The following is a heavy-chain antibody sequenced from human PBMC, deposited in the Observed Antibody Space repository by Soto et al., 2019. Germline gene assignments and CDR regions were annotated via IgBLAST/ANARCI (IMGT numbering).Heavy chain of an antibody. J-gene: IGHJ4*02. CDR1: GGSINTFY. D-gene: IGHD3-3*01. CDR3: ARFIIFRVVPRHYFLY. V-gene: IGHV4-4*07. Sequence: SETLSLTCTVSGGSINTFYWSWVRQPAGKGLEWIGRIFSSGSTSFNPSLESRVAMSVDTSKNQFSLKLSPVTAADTAVYYCARFIIFRVVPRHYFLYSCPATL. CDR2: IFSSGST.